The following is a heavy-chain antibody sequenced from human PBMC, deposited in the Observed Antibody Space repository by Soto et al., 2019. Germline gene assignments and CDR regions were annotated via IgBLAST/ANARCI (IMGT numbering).Heavy chain of an antibody. V-gene: IGHV4-30-2*01. CDR1: GGSISSGGYS. CDR3: AKGEDYHSSWSGSFDP. D-gene: IGHD6-13*01. Sequence: QLQLQESGSGLVKPSQTLSLTCAVSGGSISSGGYSWSWIRQPPGKGLEWIGYIYHSGSTYNNPPLKSRVPISVDRSKNQFSLKLSYVTAEDTAVYYWAKGEDYHSSWSGSFDPWVQGTLVTVSS. CDR2: IYHSGST. J-gene: IGHJ5*02.